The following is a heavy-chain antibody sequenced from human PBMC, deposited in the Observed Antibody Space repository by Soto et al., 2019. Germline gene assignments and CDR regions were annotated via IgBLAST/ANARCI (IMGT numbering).Heavy chain of an antibody. J-gene: IGHJ4*02. CDR1: GFSFTHYT. Sequence: VGSLRLSCAASGFSFTHYTINWVRQAPGKGLEWVAVMSYDGTNEYYADSVKGRFTISRDNSKSTVYLQMNSLTPEDTALYYCARKWGTYSSASLDYWGLGTLVTVSS. CDR2: MSYDGTNE. D-gene: IGHD6-19*01. CDR3: ARKWGTYSSASLDY. V-gene: IGHV3-30*04.